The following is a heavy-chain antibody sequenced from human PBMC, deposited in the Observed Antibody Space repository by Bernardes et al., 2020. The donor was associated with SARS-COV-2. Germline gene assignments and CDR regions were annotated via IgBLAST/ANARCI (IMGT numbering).Heavy chain of an antibody. Sequence: GGSLRLSCEASGFTFSTYAVSWVRQAPGKGLEWVSDISGPGRTYYADSVKGRFTISRDNSKNTLYLEMNSLRAEDTAVYYCAKELAYGTTWRDYKYYFGMDVWGQGTTVTVS. D-gene: IGHD2-8*01. J-gene: IGHJ6*02. CDR1: GFTFSTYA. V-gene: IGHV3-23*01. CDR3: AKELAYGTTWRDYKYYFGMDV. CDR2: ISGPGRT.